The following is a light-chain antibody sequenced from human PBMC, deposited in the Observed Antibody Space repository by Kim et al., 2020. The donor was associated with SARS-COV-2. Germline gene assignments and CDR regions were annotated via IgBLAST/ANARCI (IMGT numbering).Light chain of an antibody. CDR2: GNT. CDR3: QSYDSSLSGYWV. CDR1: SSNIGAGYD. V-gene: IGLV1-40*01. J-gene: IGLJ3*02. Sequence: QSVLTQPPSVSGAPGQRVTISCTGSSSNIGAGYDVHWYQQLPGTAPKLLIYGNTNRPSGVPDRFSGSKSGTSVSLAITGLQAEDEADYYCQSYDSSLSGYWVFGGGTQLTVL.